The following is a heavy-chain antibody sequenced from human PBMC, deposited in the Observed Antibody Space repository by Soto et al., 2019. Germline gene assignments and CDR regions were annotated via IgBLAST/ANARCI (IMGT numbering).Heavy chain of an antibody. CDR3: ARAGGSMYYDILTYDY. D-gene: IGHD3-9*01. V-gene: IGHV4-34*01. J-gene: IGHJ4*02. CDR1: GGSFSGYY. Sequence: SETLSLTCAVYGGSFSGYYWSWIRQPPGKGLEWIGEINHSGSTNYNPSLKSRVTISVDTSKNQFSLKLSSVTAADTAVYYCARAGGSMYYDILTYDYWGQGTLVTVSS. CDR2: INHSGST.